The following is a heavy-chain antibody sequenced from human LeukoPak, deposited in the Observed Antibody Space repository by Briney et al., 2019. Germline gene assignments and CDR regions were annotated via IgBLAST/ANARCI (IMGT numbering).Heavy chain of an antibody. Sequence: GASVKVSCKASGGTFSSYAISWVRQAPGQGLEWMGGIIPIFGTANYAQKFQGRVTITADESTSTAYMELSSLRSEDTAVYYCARGGDSVYIGVVPAARGGTDAFDIWGQGTMVTVSS. CDR3: ARGGDSVYIGVVPAARGGTDAFDI. J-gene: IGHJ3*02. CDR2: IIPIFGTA. CDR1: GGTFSSYA. D-gene: IGHD2-2*01. V-gene: IGHV1-69*13.